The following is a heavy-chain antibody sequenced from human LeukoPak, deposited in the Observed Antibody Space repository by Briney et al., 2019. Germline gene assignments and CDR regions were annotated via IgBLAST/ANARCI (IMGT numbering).Heavy chain of an antibody. CDR2: ISGGGNPV. CDR3: AREGYYCFDY. CDR1: GFTFSSYS. J-gene: IGHJ4*02. Sequence: GGSLRLSCEASGFTFSSYSMNWVRLAPGKGLEWVSYISGGGNPVYYADSVKGRSTISRDNAKNSLYLQMNSLRAEDTAVYYCAREGYYCFDYWGQGTLVTVSS. V-gene: IGHV3-48*04. D-gene: IGHD3-22*01.